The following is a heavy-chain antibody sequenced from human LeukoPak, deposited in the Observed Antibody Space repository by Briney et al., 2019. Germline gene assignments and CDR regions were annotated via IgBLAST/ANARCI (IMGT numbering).Heavy chain of an antibody. Sequence: ASVKVSCKASGYTFTSYDINWVRQATGQGLEWMGWMNPNSGNTGYAQKFQGRVTITRNTSISTAYMELSSLRSEDTAVYYCARLVWGLASGRHYYYMDVWGKGTTVTVSS. J-gene: IGHJ6*03. D-gene: IGHD3-10*01. CDR2: MNPNSGNT. CDR3: ARLVWGLASGRHYYYMDV. V-gene: IGHV1-8*03. CDR1: GYTFTSYD.